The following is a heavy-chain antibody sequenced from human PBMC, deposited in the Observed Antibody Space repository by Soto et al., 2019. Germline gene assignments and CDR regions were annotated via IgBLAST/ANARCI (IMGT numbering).Heavy chain of an antibody. V-gene: IGHV1-3*01. CDR2: INAGNGNT. J-gene: IGHJ4*02. CDR1: GYTFTSYG. D-gene: IGHD6-19*01. CDR3: ARALAGWTDY. Sequence: QVQLVQSGAEVKKPGASVKVSCEASGYTFTSYGIHWVRQAPGQRLEWMGWINAGNGNTKYSQKFQGRVTITRDTSASRAYMELSSMRSEDTTVYYGARALAGWTDYWGQGPLVTVSS.